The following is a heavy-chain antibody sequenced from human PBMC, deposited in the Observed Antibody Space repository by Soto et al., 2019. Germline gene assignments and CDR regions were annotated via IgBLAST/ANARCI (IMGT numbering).Heavy chain of an antibody. Sequence: QVQLVQSGAEVKKPGASVKVSCKASGYTFTSYDINWVRQATGQGLEWMGWMNPNSGNTGYAQKFQGRGTMNRNASLSTAYMELSSLRSEDTAVYYCARVSSSWYGAHNWFDPWGQGALVTVSS. CDR3: ARVSSSWYGAHNWFDP. CDR2: MNPNSGNT. D-gene: IGHD6-13*01. J-gene: IGHJ5*02. CDR1: GYTFTSYD. V-gene: IGHV1-8*01.